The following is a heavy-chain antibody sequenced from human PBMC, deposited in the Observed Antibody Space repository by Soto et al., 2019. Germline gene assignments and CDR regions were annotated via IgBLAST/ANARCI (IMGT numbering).Heavy chain of an antibody. D-gene: IGHD3-3*01. V-gene: IGHV1-69*01. J-gene: IGHJ4*02. Sequence: QVQLVQSGAEVKKPGSSVKVSCTTSGGTISSFGMNWVRQAPGQGLEWMGGIVPIDGSTKYAEKFQGRVTITADASTSTVYMDLSSLRSEDTAVHYCARSFTKSRRGGVAFDYWGQGTLLTVSP. CDR1: GGTISSFG. CDR3: ARSFTKSRRGGVAFDY. CDR2: IVPIDGST.